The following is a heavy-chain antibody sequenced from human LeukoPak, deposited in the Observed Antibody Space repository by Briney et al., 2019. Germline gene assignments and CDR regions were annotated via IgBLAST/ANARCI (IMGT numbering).Heavy chain of an antibody. Sequence: PGESLKISCAASGFTFSSYAMSWVRQAPGKGLEWVSAISGSGGSTYYADSVKGRFTISRDNSKNTLYLQMNSLRAEDTAVYYCAKGSGIVGMNFDYWGQGTLVTVSS. CDR2: ISGSGGST. CDR3: AKGSGIVGMNFDY. V-gene: IGHV3-23*01. CDR1: GFTFSSYA. J-gene: IGHJ4*02. D-gene: IGHD3-22*01.